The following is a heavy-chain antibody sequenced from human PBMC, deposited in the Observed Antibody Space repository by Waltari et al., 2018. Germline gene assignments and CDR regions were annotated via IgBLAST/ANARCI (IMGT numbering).Heavy chain of an antibody. D-gene: IGHD4-4*01. V-gene: IGHV4-4*07. Sequence: QVQLQESGPGLVKPSETLSLTCTVSGGPISSYYWSWVRQPAGKGLGWIGRIYGGGSTDYNPTLKSRGTMSVDTSKKQLSLKLNSVTAADTAVYYCARDRTVPDEYGMDVWGQGTTVTVSS. CDR2: IYGGGST. CDR1: GGPISSYY. J-gene: IGHJ6*02. CDR3: ARDRTVPDEYGMDV.